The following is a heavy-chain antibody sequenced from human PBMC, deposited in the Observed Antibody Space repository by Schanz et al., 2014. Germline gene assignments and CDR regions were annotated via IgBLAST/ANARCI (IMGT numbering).Heavy chain of an antibody. CDR2: INPSSGGT. J-gene: IGHJ4*02. Sequence: QVQLVQSGVEVKKPGASVKVSCKASGYSFTGYYMNWVRQAPGQGLEWMGWINPSSGGTNYAQKFQGRVTMTRDTSISTAYMEMNRLRSDDTAVYYCASDSRRRVALPGYWGQGTLVTVSS. CDR3: ASDSRRRVALPGY. V-gene: IGHV1-2*02. CDR1: GYSFTGYY. D-gene: IGHD2-21*02.